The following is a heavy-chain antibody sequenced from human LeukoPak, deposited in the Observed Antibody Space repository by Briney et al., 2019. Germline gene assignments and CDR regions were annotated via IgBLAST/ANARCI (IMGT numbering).Heavy chain of an antibody. CDR3: AKDLVAASGY. Sequence: GGSLRLSCAASGSTFSSYGMHWVRQAPGKGLGWVAFIRYDGSNKYYADSVKGRFTISRDNSKNTLYLQMNSLRAEDTAVYYCAKDLVAASGYWGQGTLVTVSS. V-gene: IGHV3-30*02. J-gene: IGHJ4*02. CDR2: IRYDGSNK. D-gene: IGHD2-15*01. CDR1: GSTFSSYG.